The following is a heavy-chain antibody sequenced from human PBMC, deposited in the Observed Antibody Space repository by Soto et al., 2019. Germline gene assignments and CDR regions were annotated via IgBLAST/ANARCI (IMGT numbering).Heavy chain of an antibody. D-gene: IGHD4-17*01. J-gene: IGHJ4*02. CDR2: ISGSGGST. CDR1: GFTFSSYA. Sequence: EVQLLESGGGLVQPGGSLRLSCAASGFTFSSYAMSWVRQAPGKGLEWVSAISGSGGSTYYADSVKGRFTISRDNSKNTVYLQMNSLRAEDTAVYYCAKNGGYGDYIRYFDYWGQGTLVTVSS. CDR3: AKNGGYGDYIRYFDY. V-gene: IGHV3-23*01.